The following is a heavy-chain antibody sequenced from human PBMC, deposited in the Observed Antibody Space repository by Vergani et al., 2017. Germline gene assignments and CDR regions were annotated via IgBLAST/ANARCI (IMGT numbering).Heavy chain of an antibody. CDR3: AREATVTTAYAFDI. D-gene: IGHD4-17*01. J-gene: IGHJ3*02. CDR1: GGSISSSSYY. CDR2: IYDSGST. V-gene: IGHV4-39*07. Sequence: QLQLQESGPGLVKPSETLSLTCTVSGGSISSSSYYWGWLRQPPGKGLEWIGSIYDSGSTYYNPSLQSRVTISVDTCKKQCSLKLSSVTAADTAVYYCAREATVTTAYAFDIWGQGTMVTVSS.